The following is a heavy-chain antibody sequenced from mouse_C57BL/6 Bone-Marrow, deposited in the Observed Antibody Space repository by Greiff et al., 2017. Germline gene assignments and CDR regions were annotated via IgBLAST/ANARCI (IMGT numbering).Heavy chain of an antibody. CDR2: SRNKANDYTT. J-gene: IGHJ3*01. Sequence: EVNVVESGGGLVQSGRSLRLSCATSGFTFSDFYMEWVRQAPGKGLEWIAASRNKANDYTTEYSASVKGRFIVSRDTSQSILYLQMNALRAADTAIYYCARDAGSTRGGGWFAYWGQGTLVTVSA. CDR1: GFTFSDFY. CDR3: ARDAGSTRGGGWFAY. V-gene: IGHV7-1*01. D-gene: IGHD5-1*01.